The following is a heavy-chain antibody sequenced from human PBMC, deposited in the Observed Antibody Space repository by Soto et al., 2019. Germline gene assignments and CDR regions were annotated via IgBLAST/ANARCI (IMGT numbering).Heavy chain of an antibody. J-gene: IGHJ6*02. CDR3: ARVMGDYYYYGMDV. D-gene: IGHD1-26*01. CDR1: GGSISSGDYY. CDR2: IYYSGST. V-gene: IGHV4-61*08. Sequence: SETLSLTCTVSGGSISSGDYYWSWIRQPPGKGLEWIGYIYYSGSTNYNPSLKSRVTISVDTSKNQFSLKLSSVTAADTAVYYCARVMGDYYYYGMDVWGQGTTVTVSS.